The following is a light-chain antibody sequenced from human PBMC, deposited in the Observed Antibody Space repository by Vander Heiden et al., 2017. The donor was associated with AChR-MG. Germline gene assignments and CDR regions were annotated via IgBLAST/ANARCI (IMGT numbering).Light chain of an antibody. CDR2: STN. J-gene: IGLJ3*02. CDR1: SGSVSTSSY. V-gene: IGLV8-61*01. CDR3: VVYMGSGIWV. Sequence: QTVVTQEPSFSVSPGGTVTLTCGLSSGSVSTSSYPSWYQQTPGQAPRTLIYSTNTRSSGVPDRFSGPILGNKAALTITGAQADDESDYYCVVYMGSGIWVFGGGTKLTVL.